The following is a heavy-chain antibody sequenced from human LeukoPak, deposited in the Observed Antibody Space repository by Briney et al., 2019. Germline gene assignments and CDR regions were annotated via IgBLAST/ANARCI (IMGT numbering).Heavy chain of an antibody. Sequence: GGSLRLSCAASGFTFSDYYMSWIRQAPGKGLEWVSYISGGGSSMYYADSVKGRFTISRDNAKNSLYLQVNSLRAEDTAVYYCARNTYSSSWYFDYWGQGTPVTVSS. D-gene: IGHD6-13*01. J-gene: IGHJ4*02. CDR1: GFTFSDYY. CDR2: ISGGGSSM. V-gene: IGHV3-11*01. CDR3: ARNTYSSSWYFDY.